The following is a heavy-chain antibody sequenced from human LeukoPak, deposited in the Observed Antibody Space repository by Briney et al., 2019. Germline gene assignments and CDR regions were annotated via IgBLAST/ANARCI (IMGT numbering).Heavy chain of an antibody. Sequence: GGSLRLSCAASGFTFDDYGMSWVRQAPGKGLEWVSGINWNGGSTGYADSVKGRFTISRDNAKNSLYLQMNSLRAEDTALHYCARTYYDILTGYPPRGYFDYWGQGTLATVSS. CDR2: INWNGGST. CDR3: ARTYYDILTGYPPRGYFDY. J-gene: IGHJ4*02. D-gene: IGHD3-9*01. V-gene: IGHV3-20*04. CDR1: GFTFDDYG.